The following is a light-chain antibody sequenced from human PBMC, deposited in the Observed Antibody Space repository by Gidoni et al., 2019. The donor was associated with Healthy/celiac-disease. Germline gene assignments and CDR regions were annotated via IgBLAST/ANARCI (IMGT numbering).Light chain of an antibody. CDR1: QSISSW. CDR3: KQYNSYST. V-gene: IGKV1-5*03. J-gene: IGKJ2*01. Sequence: DIQMTQSPSTLSASVGDRVTITCRASQSISSWLAWYQQKPGKAPKLLIYKESSLESGVPSRCSGSGSGTEFTLTISSLQPDDFATYYCKQYNSYSTFGQGTKLEIK. CDR2: KES.